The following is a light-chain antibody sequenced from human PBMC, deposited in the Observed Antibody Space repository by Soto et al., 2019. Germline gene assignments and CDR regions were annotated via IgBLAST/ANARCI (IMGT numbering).Light chain of an antibody. CDR2: DAS. V-gene: IGKV1-12*01. CDR1: QDINNW. J-gene: IGKJ4*01. Sequence: IQMTQSPTSVSASIGDRVTITCRASQDINNWLAWYQQKPGKAPKLLIYDASDLQSGVPSRFTGSGSGADFTLTIGSLQPEDFASYFCQQTNSFPLTFGGGTKVEIK. CDR3: QQTNSFPLT.